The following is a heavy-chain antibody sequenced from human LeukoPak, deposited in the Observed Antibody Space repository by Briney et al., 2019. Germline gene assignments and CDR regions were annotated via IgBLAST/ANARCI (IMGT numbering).Heavy chain of an antibody. CDR3: ARESMDSWNPTGWFDP. D-gene: IGHD1-20*01. CDR2: IIPVFGTA. CDR1: GYTFTSYG. V-gene: IGHV1-69*05. J-gene: IGHJ5*02. Sequence: ASVKVSCKASGYTFTSYGINWVRQAPGQGLEWMGGIIPVFGTANYAQKFQGRVTITTDESTSTAYMELSSLRPEDTAVYYCARESMDSWNPTGWFDPWGQGTLVTVSS.